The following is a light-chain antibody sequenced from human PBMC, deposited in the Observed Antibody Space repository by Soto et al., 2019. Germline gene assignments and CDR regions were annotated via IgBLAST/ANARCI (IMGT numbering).Light chain of an antibody. CDR1: DVGGYNY. V-gene: IGLV2-11*01. CDR3: CSYAGSYTYV. J-gene: IGLJ1*01. CDR2: DVN. Sequence: QSVLPQPRSVSGSPGQLVTISCSDVGGYNYVSWYQQHPGKAPKLIIYDVNKRPSGVPDRFSGSQSGNTASLTISGLQAEDEADYHCCSYAGSYTYVFGTGTKLTVL.